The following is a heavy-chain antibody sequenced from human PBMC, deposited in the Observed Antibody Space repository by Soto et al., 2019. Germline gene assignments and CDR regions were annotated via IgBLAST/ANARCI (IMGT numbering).Heavy chain of an antibody. V-gene: IGHV4-59*01. CDR2: VYHSGST. Sequence: SETLSLTCTVSGDSISSYYWSWIRQSTGKGLDWIGYVYHSGSTSNNPSLKSRVTISLDPSKNQISLRLSSVTAADTAVYYCARLTGTTVLDTFDIWGQGTMVTVS. CDR3: ARLTGTTVLDTFDI. D-gene: IGHD1-7*01. CDR1: GDSISSYY. J-gene: IGHJ3*02.